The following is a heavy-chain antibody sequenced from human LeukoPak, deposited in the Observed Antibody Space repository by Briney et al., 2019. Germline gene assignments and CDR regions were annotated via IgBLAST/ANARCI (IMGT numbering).Heavy chain of an antibody. J-gene: IGHJ4*02. CDR2: IQQDGSEK. CDR3: ARVYSGSYPDY. D-gene: IGHD1-26*01. CDR1: GFSFSTQR. V-gene: IGHV3-7*03. Sequence: GGSLRLSCAASGFSFSTQRMHWVRQAPGKGLEWVANIQQDGSEKYYVDSVKGRFTISRDNAKNSLYLQMNTLRAEDTAVYYCARVYSGSYPDYWGQGTLVTVSS.